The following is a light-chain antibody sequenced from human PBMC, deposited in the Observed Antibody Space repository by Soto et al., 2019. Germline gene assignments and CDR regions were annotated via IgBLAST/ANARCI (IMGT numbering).Light chain of an antibody. CDR1: QDIRDY. V-gene: IGKV1-17*03. CDR3: LHYHSYPRT. CDR2: AS. Sequence: DLPMTQFPSAMSASVGDRVTITCRASQDIRDYLAWFQHKPGNVPKRLIYASTLQSGVPSRFSGSGSGTEFTLTITRPQPEDFATYYSLHYHSYPRTFGRGTKVEIK. J-gene: IGKJ1*01.